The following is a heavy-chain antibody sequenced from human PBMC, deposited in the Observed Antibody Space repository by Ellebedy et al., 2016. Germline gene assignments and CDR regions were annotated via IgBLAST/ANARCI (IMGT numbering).Heavy chain of an antibody. V-gene: IGHV3-23*01. J-gene: IGHJ4*02. CDR3: ARQYGSGWYDY. CDR1: GFTFSNYA. Sequence: GGSLRLSCAASGFTFSNYAMSWVRQAPGEGLEWVSAISGSGGRTYYADSVKGRFTIARDNSKNTLYLQMNSLRAEDTAVYYCARQYGSGWYDYWGQGTLVTVSS. CDR2: ISGSGGRT. D-gene: IGHD6-19*01.